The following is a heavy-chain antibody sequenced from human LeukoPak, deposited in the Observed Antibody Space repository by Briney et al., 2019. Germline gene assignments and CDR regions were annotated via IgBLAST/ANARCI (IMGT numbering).Heavy chain of an antibody. D-gene: IGHD3-3*01. CDR2: IIPIFGTA. CDR1: VGTFSSYA. V-gene: IGHV1-69*13. CDR3: ARVGADFDFWSGYYKRGRWFDP. J-gene: IGHJ5*02. Sequence: GASVKVSCKASVGTFSSYAISWVRQAPGQGLEWMGGIIPIFGTANYAQKFQGRVTITADESTSTAYMELSSLRSEDTGVYYCARVGADFDFWSGYYKRGRWFDPWGQGTLVTVSS.